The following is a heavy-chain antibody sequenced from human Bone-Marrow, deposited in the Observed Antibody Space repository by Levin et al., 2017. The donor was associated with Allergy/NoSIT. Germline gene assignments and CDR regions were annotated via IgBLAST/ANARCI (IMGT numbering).Heavy chain of an antibody. Sequence: RGESLKISCQASGYSFTNYWIGWVRQMPGKGLECMGIIYPDDSDTRYSPSLQGQVTISVDKSIGTAYLQWSSLKASDNAIYYCARQRGDCSGTGCYDGRDAFDIWGQGTMVTVSS. J-gene: IGHJ3*02. CDR2: IYPDDSDT. CDR3: ARQRGDCSGTGCYDGRDAFDI. V-gene: IGHV5-51*01. D-gene: IGHD2-2*01. CDR1: GYSFTNYW.